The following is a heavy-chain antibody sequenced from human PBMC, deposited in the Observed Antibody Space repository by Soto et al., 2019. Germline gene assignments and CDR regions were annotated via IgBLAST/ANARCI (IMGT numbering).Heavy chain of an antibody. CDR3: ARGPYIVGATMQYYGMDV. CDR2: IYYSGST. D-gene: IGHD1-26*01. V-gene: IGHV4-59*07. CDR1: GGSISSYY. J-gene: IGHJ6*02. Sequence: SDTLSLTCTVSGGSISSYYWSWLRQRPGKELEWIGYIYYSGSTNYHPSLKSRVTLSVDTSKNQFSLKLSSVTAADTAVYYCARGPYIVGATMQYYGMDVWGQGTTVTVSS.